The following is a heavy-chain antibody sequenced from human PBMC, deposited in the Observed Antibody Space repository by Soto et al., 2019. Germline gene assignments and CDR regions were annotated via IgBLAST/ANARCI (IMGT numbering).Heavy chain of an antibody. CDR3: AKEIRGTLDY. CDR1: GFSFSSYA. CDR2: ISGSGGST. Sequence: XESIILSCAASGFSFSSYAMSWVRQAPGKGLEWVSAISGSGGSTYYADSVKGRFTISRDNSKNTLYLQMNSLRAEDTAVYYCAKEIRGTLDYWGQGTLVTVSS. V-gene: IGHV3-23*01. D-gene: IGHD3-16*01. J-gene: IGHJ4*02.